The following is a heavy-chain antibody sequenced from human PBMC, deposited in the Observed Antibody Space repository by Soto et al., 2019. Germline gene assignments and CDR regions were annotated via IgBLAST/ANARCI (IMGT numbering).Heavy chain of an antibody. J-gene: IGHJ4*02. CDR3: ARDFDYYDSSGYYYGIDY. Sequence: GGSLRLSCAASGFTFSSYGMHWVRQAPGKGLEWVAVIWYYGSNKYYADSVKGRFTISRDNSKNTLYLQMNSLRAEDTAVYYCARDFDYYDSSGYYYGIDYWGQGT. D-gene: IGHD3-22*01. CDR1: GFTFSSYG. V-gene: IGHV3-33*01. CDR2: IWYYGSNK.